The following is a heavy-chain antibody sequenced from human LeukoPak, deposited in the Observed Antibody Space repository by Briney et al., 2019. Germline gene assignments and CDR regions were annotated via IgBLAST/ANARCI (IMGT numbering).Heavy chain of an antibody. CDR3: ARPDYDSSGYADY. CDR1: GFTFSSYG. CDR2: IWFDGSNK. Sequence: GGSLRLSCAASGFTFSSYGMHWVRQAPGKGLEWVAVIWFDGSNKYYADSVKGRFTISRDSSKNTLYLQMNSLRAEDTAVYYCARPDYDSSGYADYWGQGTLVTVSS. J-gene: IGHJ4*02. V-gene: IGHV3-33*01. D-gene: IGHD3-22*01.